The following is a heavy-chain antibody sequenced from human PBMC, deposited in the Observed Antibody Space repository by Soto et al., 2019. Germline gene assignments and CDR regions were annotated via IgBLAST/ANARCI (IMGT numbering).Heavy chain of an antibody. Sequence: QVQLVQSGAEVRKPGASVKVSCKASGYTFTNFHFNWVRQATGQGLEWIGWMNPYSGYTGYAQNFQGRVTMTSDTTINTAYMEMTSLTSDDTADYYCSRGSPGPVDHWGQGTPVTVSS. CDR1: GYTFTNFH. J-gene: IGHJ4*02. V-gene: IGHV1-8*02. CDR3: SRGSPGPVDH. CDR2: MNPYSGYT. D-gene: IGHD3-10*01.